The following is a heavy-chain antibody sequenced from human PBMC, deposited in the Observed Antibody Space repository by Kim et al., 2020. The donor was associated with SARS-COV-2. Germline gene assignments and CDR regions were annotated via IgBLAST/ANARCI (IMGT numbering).Heavy chain of an antibody. CDR1: GGSISSSSYY. V-gene: IGHV4-39*01. CDR3: ARLRADGSGSYGCLFDP. Sequence: SETLSLTCTVSGGSISSSSYYWGWIRQPPGKGLEWIGSIYYSGSTYYNPSLNSRVTISVDTSKNQFSLKLSSVTAADTAVYYCARLRADGSGSYGCLFDPWGQGTLVTVSS. D-gene: IGHD3-10*01. CDR2: IYYSGST. J-gene: IGHJ5*02.